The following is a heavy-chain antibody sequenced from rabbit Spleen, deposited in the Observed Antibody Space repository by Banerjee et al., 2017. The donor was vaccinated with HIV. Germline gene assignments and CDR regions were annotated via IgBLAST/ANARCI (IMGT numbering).Heavy chain of an antibody. V-gene: IGHV1S45*01. Sequence: QEQLEESGGDLVKPEGSLTLTCTASGFSFSSSYWICWVRQAPGKGLEWIACIYTGSGSTYYASWAKGRFTISKTSSTTVTLQMTSLTAADTATYFCASDFGATNAGSRNFNLWGPGTLVTVS. J-gene: IGHJ4*01. CDR2: IYTGSGST. CDR3: ASDFGATNAGSRNFNL. D-gene: IGHD1-1*01. CDR1: GFSFSSSYW.